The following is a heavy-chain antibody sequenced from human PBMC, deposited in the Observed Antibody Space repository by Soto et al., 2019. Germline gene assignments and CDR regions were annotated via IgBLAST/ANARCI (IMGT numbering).Heavy chain of an antibody. CDR1: GVSVGGNY. D-gene: IGHD3-10*01. Sequence: PGGSLRLSCAASGVSVGGNYMSWVRQAPGKGLEWVSVIYIGGSTYYTDSVKGRCTISRDNWKNTLYLQMNSLRVEDTGVYYCASSGSGCYYKDFDYWGQGTQVTVSS. V-gene: IGHV3-53*01. CDR2: IYIGGST. J-gene: IGHJ4*02. CDR3: ASSGSGCYYKDFDY.